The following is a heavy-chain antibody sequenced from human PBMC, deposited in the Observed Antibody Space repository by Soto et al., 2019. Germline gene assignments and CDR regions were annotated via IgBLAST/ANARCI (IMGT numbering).Heavy chain of an antibody. J-gene: IGHJ6*02. V-gene: IGHV4-34*01. Sequence: QVQLQQWGAGLLKPSETLSLTCAVYGGSFSGYYWSWIRQPPGKGLEWIGEINHSGSTNYNPSLKSRVTISVDTSKNQFSLKLSSVTAADTAVYYCASSSTSLPCFGMDVWGQGTKVTVSS. D-gene: IGHD2-2*01. CDR1: GGSFSGYY. CDR3: ASSSTSLPCFGMDV. CDR2: INHSGST.